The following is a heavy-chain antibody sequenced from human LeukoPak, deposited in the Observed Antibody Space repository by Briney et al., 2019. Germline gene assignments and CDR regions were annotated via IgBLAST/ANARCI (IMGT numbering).Heavy chain of an antibody. Sequence: KASETLSLTCAVSGGSISSSSYYWGWIRQPPGKGLEWIGSIYYSGSTYHNPSLKSRVTISVDTSKNQFSLKLSSVTAADTAVYYCARVRFRAAFDIWGQGTMVTVSS. CDR2: IYYSGST. V-gene: IGHV4-39*07. J-gene: IGHJ3*02. CDR1: GGSISSSSYY. CDR3: ARVRFRAAFDI.